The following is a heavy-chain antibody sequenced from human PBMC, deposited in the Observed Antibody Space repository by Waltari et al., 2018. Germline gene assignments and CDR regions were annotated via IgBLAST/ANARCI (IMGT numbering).Heavy chain of an antibody. CDR2: IYYSGST. V-gene: IGHV4-39*01. D-gene: IGHD3-22*01. CDR1: GGSICSSSYY. Sequence: QLQLQESGPGLAKPSETLSLTCTGSGGSICSSSYYWGWTRQPLGKGLEWIGSIYYSGSTYYNPSLKSRVTISVDTSKNQFSLKLSSVTAADTAVYYCARLRVITMIVVVIAYFDYWGQGTLVTVSS. J-gene: IGHJ4*02. CDR3: ARLRVITMIVVVIAYFDY.